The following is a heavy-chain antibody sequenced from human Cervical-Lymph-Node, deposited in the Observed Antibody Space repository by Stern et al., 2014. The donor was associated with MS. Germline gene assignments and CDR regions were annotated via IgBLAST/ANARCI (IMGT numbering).Heavy chain of an antibody. Sequence: QVQLVQSGSEAKKPGSSVKVSCKVSGGTFSTYKISWVRQAHGQGLEWMGGIIPIFGTADYAQKFQDRVTIIADESTSEVHMELISLRSEDTGVYYCARLGSGYDSSYLDFWGQGTLVTVSS. CDR2: IIPIFGTA. J-gene: IGHJ4*02. V-gene: IGHV1-69*01. D-gene: IGHD5-12*01. CDR1: GGTFSTYK. CDR3: ARLGSGYDSSYLDF.